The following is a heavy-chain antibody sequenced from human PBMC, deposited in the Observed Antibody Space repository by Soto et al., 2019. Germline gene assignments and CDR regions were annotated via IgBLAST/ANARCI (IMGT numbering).Heavy chain of an antibody. D-gene: IGHD6-6*01. CDR1: GFTFSSDW. CDR3: ARGVH. Sequence: EVQLVESGGGLVQPGGSLRLSCAASGFTFSSDWMSWVRQAPGRGLEWVANIKHDGSEKYYVDSVMDRFTISRDNAKNSLSLQMNSLRAEGTAVYYCARGVHWGQGTLVTVSS. V-gene: IGHV3-7*01. CDR2: IKHDGSEK. J-gene: IGHJ4*02.